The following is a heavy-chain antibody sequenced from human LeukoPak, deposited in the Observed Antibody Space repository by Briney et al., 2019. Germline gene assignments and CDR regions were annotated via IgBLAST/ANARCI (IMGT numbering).Heavy chain of an antibody. Sequence: GGSLRLSCAASGLTFSDYSMTWVRQAPGKGLVCVSRITSDGSSTSYADSVRGRFTISRDNAQNTVYLQMNSLRAEDTAVYYCARDLTGAVFDFWGQGTLVTVSS. V-gene: IGHV3-74*01. CDR1: GLTFSDYS. CDR3: ARDLTGAVFDF. CDR2: ITSDGSST. D-gene: IGHD1-26*01. J-gene: IGHJ4*02.